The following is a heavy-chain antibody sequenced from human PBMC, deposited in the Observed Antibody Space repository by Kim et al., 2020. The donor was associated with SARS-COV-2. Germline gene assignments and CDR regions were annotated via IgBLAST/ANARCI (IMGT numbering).Heavy chain of an antibody. V-gene: IGHV3-53*04. CDR3: AREGDSSGHDAFDI. J-gene: IGHJ3*02. Sequence: DSWKGRFTISRHNSKNTLYLQMNSRRAEDTAVYYCAREGDSSGHDAFDIWGQGTMVTVSS. D-gene: IGHD3-22*01.